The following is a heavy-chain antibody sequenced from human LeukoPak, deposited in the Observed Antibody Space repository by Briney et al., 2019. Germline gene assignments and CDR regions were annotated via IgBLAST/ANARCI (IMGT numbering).Heavy chain of an antibody. J-gene: IGHJ4*02. D-gene: IGHD2-2*01. CDR2: INVNRGGT. CDR1: GYTFTDYN. Sequence: ASVKVSCKASGYTFTDYNMHWVRQAPGQGLEWMGWINVNRGGTNYAQRFQGRVTMTRDTSITTAYMELSRLKSDDTAVYYCARRYCSSTGCYYFDYWGQGTLVTVSS. CDR3: ARRYCSSTGCYYFDY. V-gene: IGHV1-2*02.